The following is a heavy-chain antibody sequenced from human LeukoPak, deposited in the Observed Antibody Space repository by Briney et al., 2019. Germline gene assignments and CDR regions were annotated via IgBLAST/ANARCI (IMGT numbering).Heavy chain of an antibody. Sequence: PGGALRLSWAASGFTLNSYLMSWVRQAPGRGLEWVANIKKDGSEENYLDSVKGRFTVSRDNAKNSLYLQVNSLRGEDTAVYYCARSNPNRNALDLWGQGTMVTISS. V-gene: IGHV3-7*01. J-gene: IGHJ3*01. CDR3: ARSNPNRNALDL. CDR2: IKKDGSEE. D-gene: IGHD1-14*01. CDR1: GFTLNSYL.